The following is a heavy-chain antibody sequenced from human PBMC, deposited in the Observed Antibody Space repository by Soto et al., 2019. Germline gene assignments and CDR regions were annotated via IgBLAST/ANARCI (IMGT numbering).Heavy chain of an antibody. J-gene: IGHJ6*02. D-gene: IGHD4-17*01. Sequence: QLQLQESGSGLVKPSQTLSLTCAVSGGSISSGGYSWSWIRQPPGKGLEWIGYIYHSGTTYYNTSLKSRVTISVDRSKNQFYLKLSSVTAADTAVYYCARAHYGDYGYGMDVWGQGTTVTVSS. CDR3: ARAHYGDYGYGMDV. CDR1: GGSISSGGYS. CDR2: IYHSGTT. V-gene: IGHV4-30-2*01.